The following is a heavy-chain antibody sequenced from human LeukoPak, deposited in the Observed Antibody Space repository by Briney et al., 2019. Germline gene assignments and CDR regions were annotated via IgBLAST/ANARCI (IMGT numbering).Heavy chain of an antibody. V-gene: IGHV1-69*06. CDR2: FIPIFGTA. CDR1: GGTFSSYA. J-gene: IGHJ4*02. Sequence: GASVKVSCKASGGTFSSYAISWVRQAPGQGLEWMGGFIPIFGTANYAQKFQGRVTITADKSTSTAYMEPSRLSSEDTAVYYCARDGITMVHWGQGTLVTVSS. D-gene: IGHD3-10*01. CDR3: ARDGITMVH.